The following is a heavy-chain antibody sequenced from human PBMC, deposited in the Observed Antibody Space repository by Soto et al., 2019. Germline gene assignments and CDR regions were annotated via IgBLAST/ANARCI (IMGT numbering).Heavy chain of an antibody. Sequence: EVQLVEFGGGLVKPGGSLRLSCAASGFTFSSYSMNWVRQAPGKGLEWVSSISSSSSYIYYADSVKGRFTISRDNAKNSLYQQMNSLRAEDTDVYYCARGLVLRFLEWLSPFGYWGQGTLVTVSS. CDR1: GFTFSSYS. J-gene: IGHJ4*02. CDR2: ISSSSSYI. CDR3: ARGLVLRFLEWLSPFGY. V-gene: IGHV3-21*01. D-gene: IGHD3-3*01.